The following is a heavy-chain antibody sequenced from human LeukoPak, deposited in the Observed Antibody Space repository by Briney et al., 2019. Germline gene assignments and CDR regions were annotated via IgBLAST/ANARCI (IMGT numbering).Heavy chain of an antibody. J-gene: IGHJ4*02. CDR1: GFTFSSYG. V-gene: IGHV3-33*06. Sequence: GGSLRLSCAASGFTFSSYGMHWVRQAPGKGLEWVAVIWYDGSNKYYADSVKGRFTISRDNSKNTLYLQMNSLRAEDTAVYYCAKDRKVQVTRYYFDYWGQGTLATVSS. CDR2: IWYDGSNK. CDR3: AKDRKVQVTRYYFDY. D-gene: IGHD4-23*01.